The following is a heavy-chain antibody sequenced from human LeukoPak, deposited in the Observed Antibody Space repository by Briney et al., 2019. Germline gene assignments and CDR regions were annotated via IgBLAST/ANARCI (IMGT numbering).Heavy chain of an antibody. CDR3: ARDIELST. CDR2: ISFNGRNT. Sequence: PGGSLRLSCAASGFNFADSAMSWVRQTPRKGLEWVSLISFNGRNTYYGDSVKGRFTISRDNSKDTVYLQMNSLRAEDTATFYCARDIELSTWGPGTMVTVSS. V-gene: IGHV3-23*01. D-gene: IGHD5-12*01. CDR1: GFNFADSA. J-gene: IGHJ3*01.